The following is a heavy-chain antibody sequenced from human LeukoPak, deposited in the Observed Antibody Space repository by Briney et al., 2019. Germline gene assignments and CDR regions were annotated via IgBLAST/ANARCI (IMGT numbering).Heavy chain of an antibody. CDR1: GYTFTNSA. CDR2: INAGNGNT. CDR3: ARGALSPDFDY. J-gene: IGHJ4*02. Sequence: GASVKVSCKGSGYTFTNSAVHWVRQAPGQRLEWLGWINAGNGNTKYSQKFQDRVTITRDTSASTGYMELSSLTSEDTAVYYCARGALSPDFDYWGQGILVTVSS. V-gene: IGHV1-3*01.